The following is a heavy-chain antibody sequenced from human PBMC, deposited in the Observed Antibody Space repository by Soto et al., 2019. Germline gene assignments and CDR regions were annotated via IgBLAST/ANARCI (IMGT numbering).Heavy chain of an antibody. D-gene: IGHD3-10*01. CDR2: LSYSGST. CDR1: GGYITGRSFS. V-gene: IGHV4-39*01. CDR3: ARLKYYYGSGSYYFDY. Sequence: SETLSLTCSVSGGYITGRSFSWAWIRQSPGTGLQRIGSLSYSGSTYYNPSLKSRVTISVDTSKNQFSLKLSSVTAADTAVYYCARLKYYYGSGSYYFDYWGQGTLVTVSS. J-gene: IGHJ4*02.